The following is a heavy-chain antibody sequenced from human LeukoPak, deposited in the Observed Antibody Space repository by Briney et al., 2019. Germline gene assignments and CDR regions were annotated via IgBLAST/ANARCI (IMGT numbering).Heavy chain of an antibody. J-gene: IGHJ5*02. V-gene: IGHV3-48*04. CDR2: ISSSGSTI. CDR3: ARGSGSRYNWFDP. CDR1: GFTFSSYG. D-gene: IGHD5-12*01. Sequence: PGGSLRLSCAASGFTFSSYGMHWVRQAPGKGLEWVSYISSSGSTIYYADSVKGRFTISRDNAKNSLYLQMNSLRAEDTAVYYCARGSGSRYNWFDPWGQGTLVTVSS.